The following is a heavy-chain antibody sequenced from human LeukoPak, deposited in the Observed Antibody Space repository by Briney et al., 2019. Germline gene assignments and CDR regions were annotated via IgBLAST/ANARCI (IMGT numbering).Heavy chain of an antibody. V-gene: IGHV4-38-2*02. CDR1: GYSISSGYY. J-gene: IGHJ4*02. CDR3: ARVGRYCTNGVCYFDY. CDR2: ICHRGST. D-gene: IGHD2-8*01. Sequence: SETLSLTCTVSGYSISSGYYWGWIRQPPGKGLEWIGSICHRGSTYYNPSLKSRVTISVDTSKNQFSLKLSSVTAADTAVYYCARVGRYCTNGVCYFDYWGQGTLVTVSS.